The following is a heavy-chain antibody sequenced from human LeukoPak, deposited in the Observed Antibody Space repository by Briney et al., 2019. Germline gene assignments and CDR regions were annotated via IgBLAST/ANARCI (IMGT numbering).Heavy chain of an antibody. Sequence: GGSLRLSCAASGFPFSTNDMTWVRQAPGKGLEWGSAISGSASGGTTYGASVKGRFTISRDNAKNSLYLQMNSLRAEDTAVYYCARDYYDSSGYYDYWGQGTLVTVSS. V-gene: IGHV3-23*01. CDR1: GFPFSTND. J-gene: IGHJ4*02. D-gene: IGHD3-22*01. CDR3: ARDYYDSSGYYDY. CDR2: ISGSASGGT.